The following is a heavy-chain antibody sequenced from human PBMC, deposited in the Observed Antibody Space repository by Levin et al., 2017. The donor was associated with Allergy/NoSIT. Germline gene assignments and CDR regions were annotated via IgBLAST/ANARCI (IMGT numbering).Heavy chain of an antibody. Sequence: PGGSLRLSCAASGILFSSYDMNWVRQAPGKGLEWVSSISAGGNYIYYADSVKVRFTISRDNAKNSLFLQMNSLRSEDTAVSYCSSWDMYQYDRSAFDYFYYAMDVWGQGTTVTVSS. D-gene: IGHD3-22*01. J-gene: IGHJ6*02. CDR3: SSWDMYQYDRSAFDYFYYAMDV. V-gene: IGHV3-21*01. CDR2: ISAGGNYI. CDR1: GILFSSYD.